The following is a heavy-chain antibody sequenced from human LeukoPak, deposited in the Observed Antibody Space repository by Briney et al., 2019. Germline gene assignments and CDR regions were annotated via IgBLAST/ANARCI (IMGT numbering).Heavy chain of an antibody. CDR2: ISWNSGSI. CDR1: GFTFDDYA. Sequence: GRSLRLSCAASGFTFDDYAMHWVRQAPGKGLEWVSGISWNSGSIGYADSVKGRFTISRDNAKNSLYLQMNSLRAEDTALYYCAKGFDPESGGMDVWGQGTTVTVSS. J-gene: IGHJ6*02. D-gene: IGHD3-3*01. CDR3: AKGFDPESGGMDV. V-gene: IGHV3-9*01.